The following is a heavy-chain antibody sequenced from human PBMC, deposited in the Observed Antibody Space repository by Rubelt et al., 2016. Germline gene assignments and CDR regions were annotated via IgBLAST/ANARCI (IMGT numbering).Heavy chain of an antibody. CDR2: INTDGSSS. CDR3: ARVGDSSGYYPAEYFQH. J-gene: IGHJ1*01. Sequence: GTGLEWLSRINTDGSSSNYTDSVKGRFTISRDNAKNSLYLQMNSLRAEDTAVYYCARVGDSSGYYPAEYFQHWGQGTLVTVSS. V-gene: IGHV3-74*01. D-gene: IGHD3-22*01.